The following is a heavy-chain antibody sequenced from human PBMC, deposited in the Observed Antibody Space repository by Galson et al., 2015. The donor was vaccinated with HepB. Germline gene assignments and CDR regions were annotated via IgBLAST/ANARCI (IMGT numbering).Heavy chain of an antibody. D-gene: IGHD5-18*01. CDR2: ISAYNGNT. Sequence: SVKVSCKASGYTFTSYGISWVRQAPGQGLEWMGWISAYNGNTNYAQKLQGRVTMTTDTSTSTAYMELRSLRSDDTAVYYCARDPGDTAMVIGADGMDVWGQGTTVTVSS. CDR1: GYTFTSYG. J-gene: IGHJ6*02. V-gene: IGHV1-18*01. CDR3: ARDPGDTAMVIGADGMDV.